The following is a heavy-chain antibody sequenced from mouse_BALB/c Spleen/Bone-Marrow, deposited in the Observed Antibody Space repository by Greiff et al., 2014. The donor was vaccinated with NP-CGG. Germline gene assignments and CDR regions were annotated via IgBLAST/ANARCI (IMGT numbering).Heavy chain of an antibody. D-gene: IGHD1-1*01. CDR2: IKPTNDRT. CDR1: CYTFTRSW. J-gene: IGHJ4*01. CDR3: AGGKNFYGSSGDY. V-gene: IGHV1S81*02. Sequence: QGQLKEAGGGLGEPGGSVKLSCQASCYTFTRSWVHWGEQRPGPGLWWVWEIKPTNDRTNLNEKFKSKATRTVDKSSSTACMQLSSLTSEDSAVYYCAGGKNFYGSSGDYWGQGTSVTVSS.